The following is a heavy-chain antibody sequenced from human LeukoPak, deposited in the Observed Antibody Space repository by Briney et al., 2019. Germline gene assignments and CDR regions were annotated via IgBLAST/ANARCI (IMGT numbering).Heavy chain of an antibody. CDR2: IYYSGST. CDR1: GGSISSSSYY. Sequence: SETLSLTCTVSGGSISSSSYYWGWIRQPPGKGLEWIGSIYYSGSTYYNPSLKSRVTISVDTSKNQFSLKLSSVTAADTAVYYCAGHELNDYGSIDYWGQGTLVTVSS. J-gene: IGHJ4*02. D-gene: IGHD4-17*01. V-gene: IGHV4-39*01. CDR3: AGHELNDYGSIDY.